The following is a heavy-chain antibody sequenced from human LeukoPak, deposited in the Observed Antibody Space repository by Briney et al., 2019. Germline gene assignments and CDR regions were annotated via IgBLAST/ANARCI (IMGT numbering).Heavy chain of an antibody. V-gene: IGHV3-20*04. D-gene: IGHD2/OR15-2a*01. J-gene: IGHJ4*02. CDR3: ARDWFHAIDY. CDR1: GLTFEDYG. Sequence: PGGSLRLSCAASGLTFEDYGMSWVRQVPGKGLEWVAGINWNGGSTDYADSVKGRFTISRDNAKNTLYLQMNSLRAEDTAVYYCARDWFHAIDYWGQGILVTVSS. CDR2: INWNGGST.